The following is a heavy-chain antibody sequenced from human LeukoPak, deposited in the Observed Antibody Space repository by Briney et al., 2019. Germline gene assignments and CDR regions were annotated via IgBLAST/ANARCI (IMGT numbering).Heavy chain of an antibody. J-gene: IGHJ4*02. CDR3: TRGGGLKDFDY. V-gene: IGHV3-30-3*01. Sequence: GRSLRLSCAASGFTFSTYAMRWVRQTPAKGLEWVAVISYDENNKYYADSVKGRFTISRDNSKNTLFLQMNSLRTEDTAVYYCTRGGGLKDFDYWGQGTLVTVSS. D-gene: IGHD4-23*01. CDR2: ISYDENNK. CDR1: GFTFSTYA.